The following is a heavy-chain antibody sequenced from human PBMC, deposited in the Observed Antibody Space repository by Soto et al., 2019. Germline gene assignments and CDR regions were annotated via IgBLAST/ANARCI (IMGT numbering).Heavy chain of an antibody. J-gene: IGHJ5*02. D-gene: IGHD6-19*01. Sequence: SETLSLTCAVSGGSFSGYYWTWIRQPPGTGLEWIGEINHSGSTNYNPSLKSRVTISVDTSKNQFSLKLSSVTAADTAVYYCASGVAEAVAGLNWFDPWGQGTLVT. CDR3: ASGVAEAVAGLNWFDP. CDR2: INHSGST. CDR1: GGSFSGYY. V-gene: IGHV4-34*01.